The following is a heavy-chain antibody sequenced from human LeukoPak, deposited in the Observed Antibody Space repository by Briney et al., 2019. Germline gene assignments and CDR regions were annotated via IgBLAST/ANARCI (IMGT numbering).Heavy chain of an antibody. Sequence: PSETLSLTCAVYVGPFRGYYWSWIRQPPGKGLEWIEEINHSGSTNYNSSLKSRVTISVDTSKNQFSLKLSSVTAADAAVYYCARGYYGSGSHCCHMDVWGKGTTITVS. J-gene: IGHJ6*03. D-gene: IGHD3-10*01. CDR1: VGPFRGYY. CDR3: ARGYYGSGSHCCHMDV. V-gene: IGHV4-34*01. CDR2: INHSGST.